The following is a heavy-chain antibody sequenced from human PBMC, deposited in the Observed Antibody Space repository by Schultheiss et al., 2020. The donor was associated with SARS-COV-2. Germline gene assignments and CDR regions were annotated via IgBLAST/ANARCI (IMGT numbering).Heavy chain of an antibody. D-gene: IGHD1-26*01. V-gene: IGHV4-59*01. CDR2: IFYSGST. J-gene: IGHJ4*02. CDR3: ARTTGGSYFRV. Sequence: SQTLSLTCTVSGGSISNYYWTWIRQPPGKGLEWIGDIFYSGSTHYNPSLNSRVTISVDTSKNQFSLKLNSVTAADTAVYYCARTTGGSYFRVWGQGTLVTVSS. CDR1: GGSISNYY.